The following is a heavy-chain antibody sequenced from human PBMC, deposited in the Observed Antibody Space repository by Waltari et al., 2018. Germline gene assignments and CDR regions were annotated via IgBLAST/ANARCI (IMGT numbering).Heavy chain of an antibody. D-gene: IGHD2-2*02. CDR1: GFTFSSYS. Sequence: EVQLVESGGGLVKPGGSLRLSCAASGFTFSSYSMNWVRQAPGKGLEWVSSISSSSSYIYYADSVKGRFTISRDNAKNSLYLQMNSLRAEDTAVYYCARGGVEVPAAIEYYYYYYMDVWGKGTTVTISS. CDR2: ISSSSSYI. CDR3: ARGGVEVPAAIEYYYYYYMDV. V-gene: IGHV3-21*01. J-gene: IGHJ6*03.